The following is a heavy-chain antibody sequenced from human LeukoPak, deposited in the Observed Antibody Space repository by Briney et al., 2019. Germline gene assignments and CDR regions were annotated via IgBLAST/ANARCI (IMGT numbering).Heavy chain of an antibody. Sequence: GGSLRLSCETSGFTFSDYWMSWVRQAPGKGLEWVANIKQDGSEKYYVDSVKGRFTISRDNAKNSLYLQMSSLRAEDTAVYFCVKDRYGSFDPWGQGTLVTVSS. D-gene: IGHD3-10*01. J-gene: IGHJ5*02. CDR1: GFTFSDYW. CDR3: VKDRYGSFDP. CDR2: IKQDGSEK. V-gene: IGHV3-7*03.